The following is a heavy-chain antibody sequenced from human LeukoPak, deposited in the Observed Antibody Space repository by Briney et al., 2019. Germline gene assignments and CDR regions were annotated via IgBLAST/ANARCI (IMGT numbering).Heavy chain of an antibody. CDR1: GCTFISYA. CDR2: ISGSGGST. Sequence: GGSLRLSCAASGCTFISYAMSWVRQAPGRGLEWVSAISGSGGSTYYADSVKGRFTISIDNSKNTLYLQMNSLRAEDTAVYYCAKEPSSQYYFDSSGYYYGDFDYWGQGTLVTVSS. D-gene: IGHD3-22*01. CDR3: AKEPSSQYYFDSSGYYYGDFDY. J-gene: IGHJ4*02. V-gene: IGHV3-23*01.